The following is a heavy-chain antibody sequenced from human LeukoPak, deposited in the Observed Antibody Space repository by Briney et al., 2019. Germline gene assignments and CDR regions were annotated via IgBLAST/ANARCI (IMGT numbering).Heavy chain of an antibody. D-gene: IGHD2-2*02. CDR3: ARVPLYCSSTSCYIPYYYGMDV. CDR1: GYTFTSYG. V-gene: IGHV1-18*01. J-gene: IGHJ6*02. CDR2: ISAYNGNT. Sequence: GASVKVSCKASGYTFTSYGISWVRQAPGQGLEWMGWISAYNGNTNYAQKLQGRVTMTTDTSTSTAYMELRSLRSDDTAVYYCARVPLYCSSTSCYIPYYYGMDVWGQGTTVTVSS.